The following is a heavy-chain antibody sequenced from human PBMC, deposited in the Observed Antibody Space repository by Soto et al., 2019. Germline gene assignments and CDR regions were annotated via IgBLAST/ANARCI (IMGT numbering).Heavy chain of an antibody. J-gene: IGHJ4*02. V-gene: IGHV1-18*01. CDR1: GYTFTSYG. CDR2: ISAYNGNT. D-gene: IGHD3-10*01. Sequence: QVQLVQSGAEVKKPGASVKVSCKASGYTFTSYGISWVRQAPGQGLEGMGWISAYNGNTNYAQKLQGRVTMTTDTSKSTAYMELRSLRSDDTAVYYCARDSYYYGSGSYYIPSNFDYWGQGTLVTVSS. CDR3: ARDSYYYGSGSYYIPSNFDY.